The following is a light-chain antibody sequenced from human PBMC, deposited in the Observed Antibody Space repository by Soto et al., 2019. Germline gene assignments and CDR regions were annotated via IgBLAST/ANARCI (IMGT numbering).Light chain of an antibody. Sequence: DIQMTQSPSSLSASIGDTVTITCRASQDISNYLAWYQQTPGKVPKLLIYTASTLQSGVPSRFSGSGSGTDFTLTISSLQPEDVATYYCQKYNSALTVGQGTRLAIK. CDR3: QKYNSALT. V-gene: IGKV1-27*01. CDR1: QDISNY. CDR2: TAS. J-gene: IGKJ5*01.